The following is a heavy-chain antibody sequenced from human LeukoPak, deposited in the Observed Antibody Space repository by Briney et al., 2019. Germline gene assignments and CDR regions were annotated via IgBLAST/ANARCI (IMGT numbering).Heavy chain of an antibody. V-gene: IGHV1-2*02. D-gene: IGHD6-19*01. CDR1: GYTFTGYY. Sequence: GASVKVSCKASGYTFTGYYMHLVRQAPGQGLEWMGWINPNSGGTNYAQKFQGRVTMTRDTSISTAYMELSRLRSDDTAVYYCARAFTSLEWLAHQDYYFDYWGQGTLVTVSS. CDR2: INPNSGGT. J-gene: IGHJ4*02. CDR3: ARAFTSLEWLAHQDYYFDY.